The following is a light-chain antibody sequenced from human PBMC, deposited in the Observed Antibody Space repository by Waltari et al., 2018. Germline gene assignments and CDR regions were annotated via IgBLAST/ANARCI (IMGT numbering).Light chain of an antibody. V-gene: IGKV1-5*03. CDR2: KAS. Sequence: DNQMTQSPSTLSASIGDRVTITCRASQSISNLLAWYQQKPGKAPKLLTYKASSLDSGVPSRFSGSGSGTEFTLTISSLQPDDFATYYCQQYNTYPLTFGVGTKVEIK. CDR1: QSISNL. J-gene: IGKJ4*01. CDR3: QQYNTYPLT.